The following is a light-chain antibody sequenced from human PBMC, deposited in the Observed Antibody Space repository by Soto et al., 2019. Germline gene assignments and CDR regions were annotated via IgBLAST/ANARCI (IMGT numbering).Light chain of an antibody. CDR2: WAS. V-gene: IGKV4-1*01. Sequence: DIVMTQSPDSLAVSLGERATINCKSSQSVLYSSNNKNYLAWYQQKPGQPPKLLIYWASTRESGVPDRFSGSWSVTDFTLTISCLQADDVAVDYCQQNYSTPRTFGQGTKLEIK. CDR3: QQNYSTPRT. J-gene: IGKJ1*01. CDR1: QSVLYSSNNKNY.